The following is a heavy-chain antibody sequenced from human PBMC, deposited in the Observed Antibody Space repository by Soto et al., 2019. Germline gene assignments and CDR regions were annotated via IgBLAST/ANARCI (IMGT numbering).Heavy chain of an antibody. CDR2: IYWNDDK. J-gene: IGHJ5*01. D-gene: IGHD6-13*01. CDR1: GFSLSTSGVG. V-gene: IGHV2-5*01. CDR3: AHSGNSSWSLHWFDS. Sequence: QITLKESGPTLVKPTQTLTLTCTFSGFSLSTSGVGVGWIRQPPGKALEWLALIYWNDDKRSNPSLKSRLTISKDTSKNQVVLTMTNMDPVDTATYYCAHSGNSSWSLHWFDSWGQGALVTVSS.